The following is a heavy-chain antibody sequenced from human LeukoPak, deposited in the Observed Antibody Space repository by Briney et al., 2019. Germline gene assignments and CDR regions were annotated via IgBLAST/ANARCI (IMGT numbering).Heavy chain of an antibody. CDR2: ILYSGST. Sequence: PSETLSLTCTVSGGSISSSSYYWGWIRQPPGKGREWLGSILYSGSTYYNPSLKNRVTISVGTSKNQSFLQLSSVTAADTAVYYCARHVRGPDHYFDYWGQGTLVTVSS. J-gene: IGHJ4*02. V-gene: IGHV4-39*01. D-gene: IGHD1-14*01. CDR1: GGSISSSSYY. CDR3: ARHVRGPDHYFDY.